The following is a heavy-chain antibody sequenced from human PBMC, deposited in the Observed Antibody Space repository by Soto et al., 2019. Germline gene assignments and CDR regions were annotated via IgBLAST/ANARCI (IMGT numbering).Heavy chain of an antibody. CDR1: GESSSTYY. Sequence: SETLSLTCSVSGESSSTYYWGWIRQPPEKGLEKIEYINYSGRTNYNPSLKSRVTTSVDTSKNQFSLKLSSVTAADTAVYYCARSFCSDSVSCNWFDPWGQGTLVTVSS. CDR3: ARSFCSDSVSCNWFDP. J-gene: IGHJ5*02. CDR2: INYSGRT. V-gene: IGHV4-59*01. D-gene: IGHD2-15*01.